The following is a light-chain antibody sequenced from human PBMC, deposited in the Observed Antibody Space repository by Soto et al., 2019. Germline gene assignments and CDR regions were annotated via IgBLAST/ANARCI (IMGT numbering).Light chain of an antibody. CDR3: QHYNNWPPYT. Sequence: EIVLTQSPGTLSLSPGERATLSCRASQSVSSKYLAWYQQKPGQAPRVLIYGASSRATGIPDRFSGGGSGTDFTLTISRLEPEDFAVYYCQHYNNWPPYTFGQGTKVDIK. CDR2: GAS. V-gene: IGKV3-20*01. J-gene: IGKJ2*01. CDR1: QSVSSKY.